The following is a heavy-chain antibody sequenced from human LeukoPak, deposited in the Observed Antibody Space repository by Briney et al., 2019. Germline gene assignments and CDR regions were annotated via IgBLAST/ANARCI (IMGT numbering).Heavy chain of an antibody. D-gene: IGHD6-6*01. V-gene: IGHV3-23*01. CDR3: AKGTARRVRNDGFDM. CDR2: ISSSGGLI. Sequence: GGSLRLSCAASGFTFSSYSMNWVRQAPGKGLEWVSGISSSGGLIYYADSVKGRFTISRDSSKHTLYLQMNSLRAADTAVYYCAKGTARRVRNDGFDMWGQGTLVTVSS. CDR1: GFTFSSYS. J-gene: IGHJ3*02.